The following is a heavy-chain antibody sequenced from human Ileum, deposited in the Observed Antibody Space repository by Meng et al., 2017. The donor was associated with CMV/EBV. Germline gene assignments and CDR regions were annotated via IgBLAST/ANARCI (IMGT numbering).Heavy chain of an antibody. CDR3: ARLYSSSWAYYYYGMDV. CDR2: ISSSGSTI. D-gene: IGHD6-13*01. V-gene: IGHV3-48*04. Sequence: GESLKISCAASGFSFSSYWMNWVRQAPGKGLEWVSYISSSGSTIYYADSVKGRFTISRDNAKNSLYLQMNSLRAEDTAVYYCARLYSSSWAYYYYGMDVWGQGTTVTVSS. J-gene: IGHJ6*02. CDR1: GFSFSSYW.